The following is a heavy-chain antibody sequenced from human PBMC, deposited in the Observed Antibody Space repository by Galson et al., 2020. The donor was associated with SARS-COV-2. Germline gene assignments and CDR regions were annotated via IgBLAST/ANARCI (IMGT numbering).Heavy chain of an antibody. J-gene: IGHJ4*02. CDR1: GFTFSSYG. CDR3: AKGSHTLDY. Sequence: GGSLRLSCAVSGFTFSSYGMHWVRQAPGKGLEWVAVIWYDGSNKYYADSVKGRFTISRDNSKNTLYLQMNSLRAEDTAVYYCAKGSHTLDYWGQGTLVTVSS. CDR2: IWYDGSNK. V-gene: IGHV3-33*06.